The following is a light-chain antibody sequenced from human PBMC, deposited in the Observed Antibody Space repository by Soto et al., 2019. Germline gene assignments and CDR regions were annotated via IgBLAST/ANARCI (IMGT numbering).Light chain of an antibody. J-gene: IGKJ4*01. V-gene: IGKV3-15*01. CDR1: QSISSN. CDR3: QQYNNWPLT. Sequence: ETLMTQSPATLSLCRGERSTLSCRASQSISSNLAWYQQKPGQAPRLLIYGASTRATGIPARFTGSGSGTEFTLTINSLQSEDFAVYYCQQYNNWPLTFGGGTKVDIK. CDR2: GAS.